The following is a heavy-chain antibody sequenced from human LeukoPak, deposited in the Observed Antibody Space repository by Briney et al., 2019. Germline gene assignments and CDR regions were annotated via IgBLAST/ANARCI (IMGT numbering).Heavy chain of an antibody. CDR3: ARSKLKRITMVRGVIIDYGMDV. D-gene: IGHD3-10*01. Sequence: GGSLRLSCAASGFTFSSYAMHWVRQAPVKVLEWVAVISYDGSNKYYADSVKGRFTISRDNSKNTLYLQMNSLRAEDTAVYYCARSKLKRITMVRGVIIDYGMDVWGQGTTVTVSS. J-gene: IGHJ6*02. CDR1: GFTFSSYA. V-gene: IGHV3-30-3*01. CDR2: ISYDGSNK.